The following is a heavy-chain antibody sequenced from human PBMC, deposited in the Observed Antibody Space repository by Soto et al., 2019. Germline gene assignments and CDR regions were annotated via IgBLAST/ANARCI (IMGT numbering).Heavy chain of an antibody. V-gene: IGHV4-31*03. CDR3: AIYDSSGSRGFQH. J-gene: IGHJ1*01. Sequence: QVQLQESGPGLVKPSQTLSLTCTVSGGSISSGGYYWSWIRQHPGKGLEWIGYIYYSGSTYYNPSLKSRVTIAGDTSKNQCSRKLSSVTAADTAVYYCAIYDSSGSRGFQHWGQGTLVTVSS. CDR2: IYYSGST. CDR1: GGSISSGGYY. D-gene: IGHD3-22*01.